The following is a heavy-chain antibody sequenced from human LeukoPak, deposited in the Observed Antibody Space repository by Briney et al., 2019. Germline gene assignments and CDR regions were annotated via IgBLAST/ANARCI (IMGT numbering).Heavy chain of an antibody. J-gene: IGHJ4*02. V-gene: IGHV1-24*01. CDR1: GYTLNELS. CDR2: FDPEDGKT. CDR3: AADRWDGTSYYLHY. D-gene: IGHD2-2*01. Sequence: ASVKVSCKVSGYTLNELSMHWVRQAPGKGLEWMGGFDPEDGKTIYAQKFQGRVTMTEDTSTDTAYMELSSLRSEDTALYYCAADRWDGTSYYLHYWGQGTLVTVSS.